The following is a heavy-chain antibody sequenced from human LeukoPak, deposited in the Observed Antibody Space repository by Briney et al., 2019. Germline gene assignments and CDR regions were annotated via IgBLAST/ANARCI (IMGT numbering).Heavy chain of an antibody. CDR1: GGSISSSSYY. Sequence: KASETLSLTCTVSGGSISSSSYYWGWIRQPRGKGLEWIGSIYYSGSTYYNPSLKSRVTISVDTSKNQFSLKLSSVTAADTAVYYCARDTYYYGSGSRFDYWGQGTLVTVSS. J-gene: IGHJ4*02. D-gene: IGHD3-10*01. CDR2: IYYSGST. CDR3: ARDTYYYGSGSRFDY. V-gene: IGHV4-39*07.